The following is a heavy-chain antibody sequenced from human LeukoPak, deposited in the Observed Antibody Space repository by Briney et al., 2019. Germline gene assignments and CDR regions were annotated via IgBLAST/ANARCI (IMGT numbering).Heavy chain of an antibody. J-gene: IGHJ5*02. CDR3: AREYYYDSTWFDP. D-gene: IGHD3-22*01. V-gene: IGHV3-21*01. CDR1: GFIFSSYS. Sequence: GGSLRLSCAASGFIFSSYSMNWVRQAPGKGLEWVSSISTSGSYIYYADSVKGRFTISRDNAKNSLYLQMNSLRAEDTAVYYCAREYYYDSTWFDPWGQGTLVTVSS. CDR2: ISTSGSYI.